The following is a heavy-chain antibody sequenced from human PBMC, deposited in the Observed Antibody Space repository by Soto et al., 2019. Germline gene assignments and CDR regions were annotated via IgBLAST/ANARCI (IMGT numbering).Heavy chain of an antibody. CDR3: ARCLRDSGFNWFDP. CDR1: GGSISSYY. J-gene: IGHJ5*02. V-gene: IGHV4-59*12. D-gene: IGHD3-9*01. Sequence: SETLSLTCTVSGGSISSYYWSWIRQPPGKGLEWIGYIYHSGGTDYNPSLKSRVTISIDRSKNQFSLKLSSVTAADTAVYYCARCLRDSGFNWFDPWGQGTLVTVSS. CDR2: IYHSGGT.